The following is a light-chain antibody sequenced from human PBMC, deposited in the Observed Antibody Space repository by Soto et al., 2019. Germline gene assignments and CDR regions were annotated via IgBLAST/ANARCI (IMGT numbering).Light chain of an antibody. Sequence: EIVLTQSPGTLSLSPGERATLSCRASQSVSSSYLAWYQQKPGQAPRLLIYGASARATGIPDRFSGSGSGTDFTLTISRLEPEDFAVYYCQQRSNWPQITFGQGTRREIK. V-gene: IGKV3D-20*02. CDR2: GAS. CDR1: QSVSSSY. J-gene: IGKJ5*01. CDR3: QQRSNWPQIT.